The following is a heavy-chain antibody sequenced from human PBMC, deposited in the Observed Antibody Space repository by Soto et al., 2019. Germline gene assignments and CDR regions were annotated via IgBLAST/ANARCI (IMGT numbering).Heavy chain of an antibody. V-gene: IGHV3-23*01. CDR1: GFTFSSYA. J-gene: IGHJ4*02. D-gene: IGHD4-17*01. CDR3: AKVTHDYGAPSPDYYFDY. Sequence: GGSLRLSCAASGFTFSSYAMSWVRQAPGKGLEWVSAISGSGGSTYYADSVKGRFTISRDNSKNTLYLQMNSLRAEDTAVYYCAKVTHDYGAPSPDYYFDYWGQGTLVTVSS. CDR2: ISGSGGST.